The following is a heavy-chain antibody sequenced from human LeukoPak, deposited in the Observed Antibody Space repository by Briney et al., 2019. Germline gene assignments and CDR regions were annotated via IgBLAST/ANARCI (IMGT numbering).Heavy chain of an antibody. J-gene: IGHJ4*02. D-gene: IGHD3-22*01. CDR1: GYTFSTYA. CDR2: IIPIFGTA. Sequence: SVKVSSKASGYTFSTYAISWVRQAPGQGLEWMGGIIPIFGTANYAQKFQGRVTITADESTSTAYMELSSLRSEDTAVYYCARDREGYYDSSGYYTNFDYWGQGTLVTVSS. V-gene: IGHV1-69*13. CDR3: ARDREGYYDSSGYYTNFDY.